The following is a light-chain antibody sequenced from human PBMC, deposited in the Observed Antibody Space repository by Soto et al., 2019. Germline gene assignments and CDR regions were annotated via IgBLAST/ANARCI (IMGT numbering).Light chain of an antibody. CDR2: TAS. J-gene: IGKJ4*01. Sequence: DIQMTQSPSSLSASVGERITITCRASMDISTYLAWYQQKPGKVPKLLIYTASTLQSGVPSRFSGSGSGTDFTLTISSLQPEDVATYYCQKYDSAPLTFGGGTKVEIK. V-gene: IGKV1-27*01. CDR3: QKYDSAPLT. CDR1: MDISTY.